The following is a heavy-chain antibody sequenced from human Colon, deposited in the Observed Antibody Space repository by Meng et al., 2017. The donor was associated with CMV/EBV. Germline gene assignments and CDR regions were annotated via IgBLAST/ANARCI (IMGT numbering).Heavy chain of an antibody. CDR3: AKAASSYYYDSAGYYHN. CDR2: ISGGADST. Sequence: FTFSNYALSWVRQAPGKGLEWVSSISGGADSTYYADSMKGRFTISRDNSKNTLYLQMNSLRAEDTAVYYCAKAASSYYYDSAGYYHNWGQGNLVTVSS. CDR1: FTFSNYA. D-gene: IGHD3-22*01. V-gene: IGHV3-23*01. J-gene: IGHJ4*02.